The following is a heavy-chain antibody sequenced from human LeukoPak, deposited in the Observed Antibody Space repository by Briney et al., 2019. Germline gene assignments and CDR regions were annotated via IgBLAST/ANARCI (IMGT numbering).Heavy chain of an antibody. Sequence: GESLRLSCAASGFTFNTYSMNWVRQAPGKGLEWVSAISGSGGSTYYADSVKGRFTISRDNSRNTLYLQMNSLRAEDTAVYYCARGDEWELASPDYWGQGTLVTVSS. D-gene: IGHD1-26*01. CDR2: ISGSGGST. CDR1: GFTFNTYS. CDR3: ARGDEWELASPDY. V-gene: IGHV3-23*01. J-gene: IGHJ4*02.